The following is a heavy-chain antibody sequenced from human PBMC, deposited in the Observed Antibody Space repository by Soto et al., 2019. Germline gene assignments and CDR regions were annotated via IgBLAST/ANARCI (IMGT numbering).Heavy chain of an antibody. J-gene: IGHJ4*02. CDR2: ISGSGDST. CDR3: AREVPVSAVTKEPRFNY. D-gene: IGHD4-17*01. Sequence: EVQLLEWGGDLVQPGGSLRLSCAASGFTFSSSAMSWVRLAPGRGLEWVSAISGSGDSTYYTDSVKGRFTISRDNSKNPLYLQMTRRRAEDTAVYYWAREVPVSAVTKEPRFNYWGQGPLVNGSS. V-gene: IGHV3-23*01. CDR1: GFTFSSSA.